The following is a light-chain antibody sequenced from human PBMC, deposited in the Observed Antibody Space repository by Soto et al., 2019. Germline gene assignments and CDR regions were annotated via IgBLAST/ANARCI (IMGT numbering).Light chain of an antibody. CDR1: SSDIGAYNY. CDR3: SSYTITSTRV. J-gene: IGLJ1*01. Sequence: QSVLTQPASVSGSPGQSITTSCTGTSSDIGAYNYVSWYQQHPGKAPKLMIYEVSNRPSGVSNRFSGSKSGNTASLTISGLQAEDEADYYCSSYTITSTRVFGTGTKVTVL. V-gene: IGLV2-14*01. CDR2: EVS.